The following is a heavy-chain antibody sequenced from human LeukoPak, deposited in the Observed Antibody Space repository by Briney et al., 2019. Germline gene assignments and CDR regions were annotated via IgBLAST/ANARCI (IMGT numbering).Heavy chain of an antibody. V-gene: IGHV5-51*01. Sequence: GESLKISCKGSGYSFTSYWIGWVRQMPGKGLEWMGIIYPGDSDTRYSPSFQGQVTISADKSISTAYLQWSSLKASDTAMYYCARPGVATIWGYYFDYWGQGTLVTASS. D-gene: IGHD5-12*01. CDR3: ARPGVATIWGYYFDY. J-gene: IGHJ4*02. CDR2: IYPGDSDT. CDR1: GYSFTSYW.